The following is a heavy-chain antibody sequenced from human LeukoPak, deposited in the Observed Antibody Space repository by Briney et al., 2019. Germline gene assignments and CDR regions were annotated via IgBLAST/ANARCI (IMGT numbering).Heavy chain of an antibody. CDR1: GFTFSSYA. J-gene: IGHJ4*02. Sequence: PGGSLRLSCAASGFTFSSYAMSWVRQAPGKGLEWVSTISGSGDNTYYADSVKGRFTISRDNSKNMLYLQMNSLKAEDTAVYYCAKDDPPRNYWGQGTLVIVSS. CDR2: ISGSGDNT. CDR3: AKDDPPRNY. V-gene: IGHV3-23*01.